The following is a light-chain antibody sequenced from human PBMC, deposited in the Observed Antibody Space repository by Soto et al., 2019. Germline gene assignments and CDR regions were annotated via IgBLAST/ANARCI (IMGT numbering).Light chain of an antibody. CDR1: QSISSW. CDR2: DAS. J-gene: IGKJ1*01. CDR3: QQLNSYPWT. V-gene: IGKV1-5*01. Sequence: DRVTITCRASQSISSWLAWYQQKPGKAPKLLIYDASSLESGVPSRFSGSGSGTEFTLTISSLQPEDFATYYCQQLNSYPWTFGQGTKVDI.